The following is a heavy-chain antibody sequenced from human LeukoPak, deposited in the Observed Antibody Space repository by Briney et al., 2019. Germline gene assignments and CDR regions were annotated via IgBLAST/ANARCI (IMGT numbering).Heavy chain of an antibody. CDR1: GYSFTSYY. D-gene: IGHD2-2*01. CDR2: ISAYNGNT. Sequence: ASVKVSCKASGYSFTSYYMHWVRQAPGQGLEWMGWISAYNGNTNYAQKLQGRVTMTTDTSTSTAYMELRSLRSDDTAVYYCAREAGGVPATADYWGQGTLVTVSS. V-gene: IGHV1-18*04. CDR3: AREAGGVPATADY. J-gene: IGHJ4*02.